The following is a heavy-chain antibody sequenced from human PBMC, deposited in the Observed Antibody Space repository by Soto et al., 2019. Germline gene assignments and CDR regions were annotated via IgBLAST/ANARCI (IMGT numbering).Heavy chain of an antibody. CDR3: ARDSTRTSSSGWQKWYYYGMDV. V-gene: IGHV1-46*01. CDR2: INPSGGST. Sequence: GGSVKVSCKASGYTFTSYYMHWVRQAPGQGLEWMGIINPSGGSTSYAQKFQGRVTMTRDTSTSTVYMELSSLRSEDTAVYYCARDSTRTSSSGWQKWYYYGMDVWGQGTTVTVSS. CDR1: GYTFTSYY. D-gene: IGHD6-19*01. J-gene: IGHJ6*02.